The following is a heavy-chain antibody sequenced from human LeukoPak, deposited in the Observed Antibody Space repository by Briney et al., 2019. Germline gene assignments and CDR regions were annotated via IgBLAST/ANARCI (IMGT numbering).Heavy chain of an antibody. D-gene: IGHD5-18*01. V-gene: IGHV1-18*01. J-gene: IGHJ5*02. CDR2: ISAYDGYT. CDR3: ARIQLWSGEFDP. CDR1: GYIFTKYG. Sequence: GASVKVSCKASGYIFTKYGFTWVRQAPGQGLEWMGWISAYDGYTNHAQKFQGRVTMTTDVSTSTAYMELSSLRSEDTAMYYCARIQLWSGEFDPWGQGTLVTVSS.